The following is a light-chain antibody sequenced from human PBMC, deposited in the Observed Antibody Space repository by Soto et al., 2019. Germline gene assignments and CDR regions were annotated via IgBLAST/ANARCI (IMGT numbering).Light chain of an antibody. Sequence: DIQMAQSPSTLSGSLGYRLTITCLASQTISSWLAWYQQKPGKAPKLLIYKASTLKSGVPSRFSGSGSGTEFTLTISSLQPDDFATYYCQHYNSYSEAFGQGTKVDI. J-gene: IGKJ1*01. CDR3: QHYNSYSEA. CDR2: KAS. V-gene: IGKV1-5*03. CDR1: QTISSW.